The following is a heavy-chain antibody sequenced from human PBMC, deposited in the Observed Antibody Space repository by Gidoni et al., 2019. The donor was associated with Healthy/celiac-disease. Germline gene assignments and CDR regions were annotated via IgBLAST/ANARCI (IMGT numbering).Heavy chain of an antibody. V-gene: IGHV4-30-4*01. CDR2: LYSIGST. CDR3: ARDLRGLRYFDSHAFDI. J-gene: IGHJ3*02. D-gene: IGHD3-9*01. Sequence: QVQLQESGPGLVKPSQTLSLPCTVPGGPLSSGYYYWSWIRQPPGKGLEWIGYLYSIGSTYYNPSLKSRVTISVDTSKNQFSLKLSSVTAADTAVYYCARDLRGLRYFDSHAFDIWGQGTMVTVSS. CDR1: GGPLSSGYYY.